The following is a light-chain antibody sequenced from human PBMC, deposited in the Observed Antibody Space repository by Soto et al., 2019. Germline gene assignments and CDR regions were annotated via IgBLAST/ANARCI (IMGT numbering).Light chain of an antibody. CDR1: QSVSSY. V-gene: IGKV3-11*01. Sequence: TQSPGTLSVSPGERATLSCRASQSVSSYLAWYQQKPGQAPRLLIYDASNRATGIPARFSGSGSGTDFTLTISSLEPEDFAVYYCQQRSNWPRTFGQGTKVDI. J-gene: IGKJ1*01. CDR2: DAS. CDR3: QQRSNWPRT.